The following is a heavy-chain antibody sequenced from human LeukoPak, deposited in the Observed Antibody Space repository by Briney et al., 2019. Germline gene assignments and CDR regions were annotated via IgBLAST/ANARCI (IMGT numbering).Heavy chain of an antibody. D-gene: IGHD5-12*01. CDR1: GFIFSSYG. V-gene: IGHV3-33*01. Sequence: GGSLRLSCAASGFIFSSYGMHWVRQAPGKGLEWVAVIWSDASNTYYVDSVKGRFTISRDNSKNTLYLQMNSLRAEDTAVYYCARIHSGYSSNLVDYWGQGTLVTVSS. CDR3: ARIHSGYSSNLVDY. CDR2: IWSDASNT. J-gene: IGHJ4*02.